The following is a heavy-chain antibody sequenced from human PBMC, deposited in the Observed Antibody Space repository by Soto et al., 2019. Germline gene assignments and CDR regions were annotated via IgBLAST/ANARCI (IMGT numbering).Heavy chain of an antibody. CDR2: IYYTGTT. V-gene: IGHV4-59*01. CDR3: AREVSSFGSNHFDS. CDR1: GTSIRGYY. Sequence: SETLSLTCSVSGTSIRGYYWTWIRQPPGKGLEWIGYIYYTGTTKYNPSLKSRVTISVDTSKNQFSLRLNSVTAADTAVYYCAREVSSFGSNHFDSWGQGALVTVS. D-gene: IGHD3-10*01. J-gene: IGHJ4*02.